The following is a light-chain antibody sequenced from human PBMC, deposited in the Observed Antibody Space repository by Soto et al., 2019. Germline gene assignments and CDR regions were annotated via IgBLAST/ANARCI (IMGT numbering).Light chain of an antibody. V-gene: IGKV3-11*01. CDR2: DAS. CDR3: QQRSNWPFT. Sequence: DIVLTQSPATLSLSLGERATISCRASQSVTNYLAWYQQKPGQAPRLLIYDASTRATGIPARFSGSGSGTDFTLTISSLEPEDFAVYYCQQRSNWPFTFGGGTNVEI. CDR1: QSVTNY. J-gene: IGKJ4*01.